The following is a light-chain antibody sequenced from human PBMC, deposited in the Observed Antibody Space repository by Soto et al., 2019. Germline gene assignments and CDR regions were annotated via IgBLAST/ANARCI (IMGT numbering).Light chain of an antibody. CDR2: GVS. Sequence: EIVLTQAPITLSVSPGERATLSYRASQSVSSNLAWYQQKPGQPPRLLMSGVSTRATGIPARFSGSGSGTEFTLTISSLQSEDFAVYYCQQYNVWPPEVTFGGGTKVEIK. CDR3: QQYNVWPPEVT. V-gene: IGKV3D-15*01. CDR1: QSVSSN. J-gene: IGKJ4*01.